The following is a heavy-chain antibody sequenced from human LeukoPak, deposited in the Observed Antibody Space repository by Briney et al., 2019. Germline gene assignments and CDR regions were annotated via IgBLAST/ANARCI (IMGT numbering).Heavy chain of an antibody. D-gene: IGHD6-19*01. CDR2: ISDAGDFT. CDR3: AKAARWSGGWQYCFDY. J-gene: IGHJ4*02. CDR1: GFTFSSNA. V-gene: IGHV3-23*01. Sequence: PGGPLRLSCAASGFTFSSNAMSWVRQAPGKGLEWVSGISDAGDFTKTADSVKGRFTISRDNSKNTLYLQMDSLRAEDTAVYYCAKAARWSGGWQYCFDYWGQGILVTVSS.